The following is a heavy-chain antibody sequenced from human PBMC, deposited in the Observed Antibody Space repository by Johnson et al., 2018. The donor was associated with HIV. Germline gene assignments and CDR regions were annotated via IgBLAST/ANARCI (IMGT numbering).Heavy chain of an antibody. CDR3: ARDQSSRQAFDI. CDR1: GFTVSGNY. J-gene: IGHJ3*02. Sequence: QVQLVESGGGLVQPGGSLRLSYAASGFTVSGNYMSWVRQAPGKGLEWVAVISYDGSNKYYADSVKGRFTISRDNSNKTVYLKMNSLGPEDTAVYYCARDQSSRQAFDIWGQGTMVTVSS. CDR2: ISYDGSNK. D-gene: IGHD6-6*01. V-gene: IGHV3-30*03.